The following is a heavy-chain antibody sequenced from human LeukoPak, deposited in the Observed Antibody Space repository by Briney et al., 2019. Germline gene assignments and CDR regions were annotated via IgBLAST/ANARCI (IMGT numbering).Heavy chain of an antibody. J-gene: IGHJ4*02. D-gene: IGHD7-27*01. CDR2: ITRSNYI. CDR1: GFTFSSYS. Sequence: GGSLRLSCAASGFTFSSYSMNWVRQAPGKGLEWVSSITRSNYIYYADSVKGRFTISRDNAKNTLFLHMNSLRAEDTAVYYCNVRWGPNSDYWGQGTLVTVSS. V-gene: IGHV3-21*01. CDR3: NVRWGPNSDY.